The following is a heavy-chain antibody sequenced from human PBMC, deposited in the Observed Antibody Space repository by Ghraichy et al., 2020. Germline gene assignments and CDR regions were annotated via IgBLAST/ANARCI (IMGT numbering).Heavy chain of an antibody. CDR3: ARTYYYGSGSYWEAPKNWFDP. Sequence: SETLSLTCTVSGGSISSGGYYWSWIRQHPGKGLEWIGYIYYSGSTYYNPSLKSRVTISVDTSKNQFSLKLSSVTAADTAVYYCARTYYYGSGSYWEAPKNWFDPWGQGTLVTVSS. CDR1: GGSISSGGYY. CDR2: IYYSGST. D-gene: IGHD3-10*01. V-gene: IGHV4-31*03. J-gene: IGHJ5*02.